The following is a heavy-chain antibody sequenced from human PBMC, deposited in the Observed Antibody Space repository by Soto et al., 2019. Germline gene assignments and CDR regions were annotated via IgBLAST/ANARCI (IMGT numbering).Heavy chain of an antibody. V-gene: IGHV4-59*08. CDR3: ARHDYGEGNFDY. Sequence: SETLSLTCTVSGGSISSYYWSWIRQPPGKGLEWIGYIYYSGSTNYNPSLKSRVTISVDTSKNQFSLKLSSVTAADTAVYYCARHDYGEGNFDYWGQGTLVTSPQ. CDR2: IYYSGST. CDR1: GGSISSYY. J-gene: IGHJ4*02. D-gene: IGHD4-17*01.